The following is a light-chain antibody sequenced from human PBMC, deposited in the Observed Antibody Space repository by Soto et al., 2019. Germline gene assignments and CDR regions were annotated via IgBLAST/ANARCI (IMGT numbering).Light chain of an antibody. CDR1: QSVNNN. J-gene: IGKJ2*01. CDR3: QQYYQWPSYT. V-gene: IGKV3-15*01. CDR2: DAS. Sequence: ETLMTQSPATLSVSPGERATLSCRASQSVNNNLAWYQQKLGQAPRLLVYDASTRATAIPARFSGSGSGTEFTLTINTLQPEDFAVYYCQQYYQWPSYTFGQGTKVDIK.